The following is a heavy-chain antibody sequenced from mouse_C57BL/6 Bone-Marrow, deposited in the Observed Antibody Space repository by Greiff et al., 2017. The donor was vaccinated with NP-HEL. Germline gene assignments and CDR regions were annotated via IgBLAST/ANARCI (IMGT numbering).Heavy chain of an antibody. CDR3: TRSGYDGYYVRY. J-gene: IGHJ2*01. D-gene: IGHD2-3*01. Sequence: QVQLQQSGAELVRPGASVTLSCKASGYTFTDYEMHWVKQTPVHGLEWIGAIDPETGGTAYNQKFKGKAILTADKSSSTAYMELRSLTSEDSAVYYCTRSGYDGYYVRYWGQGTTLTVSS. CDR2: IDPETGGT. V-gene: IGHV1-15*01. CDR1: GYTFTDYE.